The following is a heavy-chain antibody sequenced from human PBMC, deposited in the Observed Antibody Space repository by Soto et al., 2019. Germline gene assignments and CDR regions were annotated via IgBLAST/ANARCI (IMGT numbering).Heavy chain of an antibody. CDR2: INPSGGST. D-gene: IGHD5-18*01. J-gene: IGHJ4*02. CDR3: ARDHERSRGYSYGRFDY. V-gene: IGHV1-46*03. CDR1: GYTFTSYY. Sequence: GASVKVSCKASGYTFTSYYMHWVRQAPGQGLEWMGIINPSGGSTSYAQKFQGRVTMTRDTSTSTAYMELSSLRSEDTAVYYCARDHERSRGYSYGRFDYWGQGTLVTVSS.